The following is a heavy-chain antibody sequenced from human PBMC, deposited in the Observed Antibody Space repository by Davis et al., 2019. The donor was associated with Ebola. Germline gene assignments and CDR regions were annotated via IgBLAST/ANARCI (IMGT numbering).Heavy chain of an antibody. V-gene: IGHV1-2*04. CDR1: GYTFTGYY. CDR2: INPNSGGT. Sequence: ASVKVSCKASGYTFTGYYMHWVRQAPGQGLEWMGWINPNSGGTNYAQKFQGWVTMTRDTSISTAYMDLSRLRSDDTAVYYCARGGGSSKRTMGYWGQGTLVTVSS. CDR3: ARGGGSSKRTMGY. J-gene: IGHJ4*02. D-gene: IGHD1-26*01.